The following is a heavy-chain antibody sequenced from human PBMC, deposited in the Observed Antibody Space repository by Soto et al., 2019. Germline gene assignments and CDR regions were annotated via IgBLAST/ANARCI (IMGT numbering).Heavy chain of an antibody. CDR3: ARVPGP. D-gene: IGHD3-10*01. V-gene: IGHV4-30-2*01. J-gene: IGHJ5*02. CDR2: IYHSGST. Sequence: QMQLQESGSGLVKPSQTLSLTCAVSGGSINSGGYSWSWIRQPPGKGLEWIGYIYHSGSTYCNPPLKSRVTISVDRSNSQFSQNLTPVTAADTAVYYCARVPGPWGQGTLVPVSS. CDR1: GGSINSGGYS.